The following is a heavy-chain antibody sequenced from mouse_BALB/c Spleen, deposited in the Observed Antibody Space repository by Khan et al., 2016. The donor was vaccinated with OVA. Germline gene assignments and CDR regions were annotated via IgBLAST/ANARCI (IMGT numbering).Heavy chain of an antibody. J-gene: IGHJ1*01. D-gene: IGHD2-13*01. CDR2: IWSGGTT. Sequence: VQLQESGPGLVQPSQSLSITCTVSGFSLTSYGVHWVRQSPGKGLEWLGVIWSGGTTDYNAAFISRLSISKDNSKSQVFVKMNSLQANDTAIYYCARNGDYVHWYFDVWGAGTTVTVSS. CDR3: ARNGDYVHWYFDV. V-gene: IGHV2-2*02. CDR1: GFSLTSYG.